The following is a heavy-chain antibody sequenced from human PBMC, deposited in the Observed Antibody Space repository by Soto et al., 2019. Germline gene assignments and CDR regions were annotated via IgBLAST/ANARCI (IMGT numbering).Heavy chain of an antibody. Sequence: PSETLSLTCTVSGGSISSYYWSWIRQPPGKGLEWIGYIYYSGSTNYNPSLKSRVTISVDTSKNQFSLKLSSVTAADTAVYYCARDRMYSSSFNYYYGMDVRGQGTTVTVSS. V-gene: IGHV4-59*01. CDR1: GGSISSYY. D-gene: IGHD6-13*01. CDR3: ARDRMYSSSFNYYYGMDV. CDR2: IYYSGST. J-gene: IGHJ6*02.